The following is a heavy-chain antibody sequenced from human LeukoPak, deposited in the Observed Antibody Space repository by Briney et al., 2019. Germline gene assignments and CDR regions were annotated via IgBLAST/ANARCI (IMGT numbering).Heavy chain of an antibody. J-gene: IGHJ4*02. CDR3: AKDHMVGYCTNGVCYDYFDY. CDR2: VWYDGNNK. V-gene: IGHV3-30*02. Sequence: GGSLRLSCVASGFTFINFGMHWVRQAPGKGPEWVAIVWYDGNNKYYADSVKGRFTISRDNSKNTLYLQMNSLRAEDTAVYYCAKDHMVGYCTNGVCYDYFDYWGQGTLVTVSS. CDR1: GFTFINFG. D-gene: IGHD2-8*01.